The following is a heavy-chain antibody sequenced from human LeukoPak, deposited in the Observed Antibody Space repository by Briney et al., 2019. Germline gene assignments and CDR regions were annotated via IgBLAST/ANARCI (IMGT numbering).Heavy chain of an antibody. V-gene: IGHV1-2*02. CDR1: GYTFTGYY. D-gene: IGHD6-6*01. Sequence: GASVKVSCKASGYTFTGYYMHWVRQAPGQGLEWMGWINPNSGGTNYAQKFQGRVTMTRDTSISTAYMELSRLRSDDTAVYYCARDRSIAARPGAWFDPWGQGTLVTVSS. CDR2: INPNSGGT. J-gene: IGHJ5*02. CDR3: ARDRSIAARPGAWFDP.